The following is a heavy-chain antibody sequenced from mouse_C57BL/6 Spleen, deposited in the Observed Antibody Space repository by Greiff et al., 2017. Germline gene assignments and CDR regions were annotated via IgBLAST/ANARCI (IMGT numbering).Heavy chain of an antibody. V-gene: IGHV5-4*01. CDR2: ISDSGSYT. Sequence: EVKLVESGGGLVKPGGSLKLSCAASGFTFSSYAMSWVRQTPEKRLEWVATISDSGSYTYYPDNVKGRFTISRDNAKNNLYLQMSHLKSEDTAMYYCARDGSNWAVDYWGQGTSVTVPS. J-gene: IGHJ4*01. CDR3: ARDGSNWAVDY. CDR1: GFTFSSYA. D-gene: IGHD2-5*01.